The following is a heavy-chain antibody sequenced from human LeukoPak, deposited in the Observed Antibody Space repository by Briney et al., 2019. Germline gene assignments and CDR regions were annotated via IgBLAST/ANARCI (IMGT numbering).Heavy chain of an antibody. CDR1: GFTFSSYA. CDR3: ARRGSYYGDSMDY. D-gene: IGHD1-26*01. CDR2: ISSNGGST. Sequence: EGSLRLSCAASGFTFSSYAMHWVRQGPGKGLEYVSGISSNGGSTYYANSVKGRFTISRDNSKNTLYLQMGSLRAEDMAVYYCARRGSYYGDSMDYWGQGTLVTVSS. J-gene: IGHJ4*02. V-gene: IGHV3-64*01.